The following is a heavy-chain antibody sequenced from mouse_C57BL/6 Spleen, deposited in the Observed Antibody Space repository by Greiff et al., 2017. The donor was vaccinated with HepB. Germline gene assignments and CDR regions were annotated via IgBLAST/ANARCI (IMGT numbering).Heavy chain of an antibody. D-gene: IGHD3-2*02. CDR1: GYTFTSYG. V-gene: IGHV1-81*01. Sequence: VQLQESGAELARPGASVKLSCKASGYTFTSYGISWVKQRTGQGLEWIGEIYPRSGNTYYNEKFKGKATLTADKSSSTAYMELRSLTSEDSAVYFCARAAQATNYFDYWGQGTTLTVSS. CDR2: IYPRSGNT. CDR3: ARAAQATNYFDY. J-gene: IGHJ2*01.